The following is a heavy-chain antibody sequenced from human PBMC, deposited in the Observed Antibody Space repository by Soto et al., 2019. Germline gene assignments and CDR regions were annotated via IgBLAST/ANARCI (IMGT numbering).Heavy chain of an antibody. CDR1: GGSISSGGYY. Sequence: PSETLSLTCTFSGGSISSGGYYLSWIRQHPGKGLEWIGYIYYSGSTYYNPSLKSRVTISVDTSKNQFSLKLSSVTAADTAVYYCASFRLRIAAAANPRYYFDYWGQGTLVTVSS. CDR2: IYYSGST. J-gene: IGHJ4*02. V-gene: IGHV4-31*03. D-gene: IGHD6-13*01. CDR3: ASFRLRIAAAANPRYYFDY.